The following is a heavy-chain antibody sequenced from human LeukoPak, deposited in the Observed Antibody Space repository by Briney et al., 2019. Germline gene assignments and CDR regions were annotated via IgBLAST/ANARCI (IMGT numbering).Heavy chain of an antibody. Sequence: GGSLRLSCAASGFTFSSYAMSWVRQAPGKGLEWVSGISGSGSSTYYADSVKGRFTISRDNSKNTLYLQMNSLRVEDTAVYYCANKYGGYSHFDYWGQGTLVTVSS. CDR2: ISGSGSST. D-gene: IGHD4-17*01. CDR3: ANKYGGYSHFDY. V-gene: IGHV3-23*01. CDR1: GFTFSSYA. J-gene: IGHJ4*02.